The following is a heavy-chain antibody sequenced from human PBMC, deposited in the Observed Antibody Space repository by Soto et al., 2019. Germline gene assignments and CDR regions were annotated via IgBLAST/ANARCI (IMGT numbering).Heavy chain of an antibody. Sequence: GASVKVSCKASGYTFSSYAIHWVRHAPGQRLERKGRINAGNGHTRYSQRFQDRFTMTRDTTASTFYMELSSLQFEDTVLYFCARSNIVVVTANNWFDPWGLGTLVTVSS. J-gene: IGHJ5*02. CDR3: ARSNIVVVTANNWFDP. D-gene: IGHD2-21*02. V-gene: IGHV1-3*01. CDR2: INAGNGHT. CDR1: GYTFSSYA.